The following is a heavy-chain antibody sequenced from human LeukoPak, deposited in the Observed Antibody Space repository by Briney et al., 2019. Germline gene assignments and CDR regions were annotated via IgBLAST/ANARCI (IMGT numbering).Heavy chain of an antibody. CDR1: GFTFSSNW. Sequence: GGALRLSCAASGFTFSSNWMSWVPQAPGKGREGVVNIKHDGGEKYYVYSVKGRFTISRDNAKISLYLQMNSLRAEDTAVYYWARVGGEYDFWSGYWYDWFDPWGQGTLVTVSS. D-gene: IGHD3-3*01. V-gene: IGHV3-7*01. CDR3: ARVGGEYDFWSGYWYDWFDP. J-gene: IGHJ5*02. CDR2: IKHDGGEK.